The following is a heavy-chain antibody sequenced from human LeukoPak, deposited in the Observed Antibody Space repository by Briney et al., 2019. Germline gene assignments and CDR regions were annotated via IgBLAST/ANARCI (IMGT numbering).Heavy chain of an antibody. J-gene: IGHJ6*02. CDR2: IYYSGGT. D-gene: IGHD6-13*01. CDR1: GGSISSYY. Sequence: SETLSLTCTVSGGSISSYYWSWIRQPPGKGLEWIGYIYYSGGTNYNPSLKSRVTTSVDTSKNQFSLKLSSVTAADTAVYYCARVYSSSWSYYGMDVWGQGTTVTVSS. CDR3: ARVYSSSWSYYGMDV. V-gene: IGHV4-59*08.